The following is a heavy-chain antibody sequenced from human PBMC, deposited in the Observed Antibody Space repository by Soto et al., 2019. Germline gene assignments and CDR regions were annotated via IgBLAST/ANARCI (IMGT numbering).Heavy chain of an antibody. CDR3: ANLSLWDSGWYYYFYCMDV. CDR2: ISGSGGST. Sequence: HPGGSLRLSCAASGFTFSSYAMSWVRQAPGKGLEWVSAISGSGGSTYYADSVKGRFTISRDNSKNTLYLQMNSLRAEDTAVYYCANLSLWDSGWYYYFYCMDVLGKGTTVAFSS. CDR1: GFTFSSYA. J-gene: IGHJ6*04. V-gene: IGHV3-23*01. D-gene: IGHD6-19*01.